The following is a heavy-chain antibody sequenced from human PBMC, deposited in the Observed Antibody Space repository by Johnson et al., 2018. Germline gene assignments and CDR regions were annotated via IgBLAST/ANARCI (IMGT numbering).Heavy chain of an antibody. V-gene: IGHV1-3*01. CDR3: ARAVAGPRPTGEYYMDV. D-gene: IGHD6-19*01. J-gene: IGHJ6*03. CDR1: GGTFSSYA. Sequence: QVQLVQSGAEVKKPGSSVKVSCKASGGTFSSYAISWVRQAPGQRLEWMGWINAGNGNTKDSQKFQGRVTITRDTSASTAYMELSSLRSEDTAVYYCARAVAGPRPTGEYYMDVWGKGTTVTVSS. CDR2: INAGNGNT.